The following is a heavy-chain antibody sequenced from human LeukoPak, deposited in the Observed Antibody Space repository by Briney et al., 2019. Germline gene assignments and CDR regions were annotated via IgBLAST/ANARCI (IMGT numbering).Heavy chain of an antibody. CDR3: ARDGRGLGNYFDY. CDR2: INSDGSST. D-gene: IGHD3-10*01. V-gene: IGHV3-74*01. J-gene: IGHJ4*02. CDR1: GFTLSSYW. Sequence: GGSLRLSCAASGFTLSSYWMHWVRQAPGKGLVWVSRINSDGSSTSYADSVKGRFTISRDNAKNTLYLQMNSLRAEDTAVYYCARDGRGLGNYFDYWGQGTLVTVSS.